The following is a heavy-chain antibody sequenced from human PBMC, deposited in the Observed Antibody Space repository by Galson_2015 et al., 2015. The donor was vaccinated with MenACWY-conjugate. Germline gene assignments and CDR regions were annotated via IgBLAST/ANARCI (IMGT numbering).Heavy chain of an antibody. D-gene: IGHD6-13*01. J-gene: IGHJ4*02. V-gene: IGHV3-66*01. CDR2: IYSGGST. Sequence: SLRLSCAASGFTVSSNYMSWVRQAPGKGLEWVSVIYSGGSTYYADSVKGRFTISRGNSKNALYLQMNSLRAKDTAVYYCASAYSSSFSFDYWGQGTLVTVSS. CDR1: GFTVSSNY. CDR3: ASAYSSSFSFDY.